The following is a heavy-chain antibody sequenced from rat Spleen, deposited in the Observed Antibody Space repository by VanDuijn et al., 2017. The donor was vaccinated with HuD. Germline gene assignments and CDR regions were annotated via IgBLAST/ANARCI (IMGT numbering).Heavy chain of an antibody. CDR3: VRLLGAPDWYFDF. V-gene: IGHV5-25*01. Sequence: EVQLVESGGGLVQPGRSMKLSCAASGFTFSNYYMAWVRQAPTKGLEWVASINTGGGNTYYRGSVKSRFTISRDNAKSTLYLQMDSLRSEDTATYYCVRLLGAPDWYFDFWGPGTMVTVSS. J-gene: IGHJ1*01. CDR2: INTGGGNT. D-gene: IGHD5-1*01. CDR1: GFTFSNYY.